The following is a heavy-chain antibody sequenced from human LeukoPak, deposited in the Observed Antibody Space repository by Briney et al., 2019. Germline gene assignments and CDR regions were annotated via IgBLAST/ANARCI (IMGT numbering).Heavy chain of an antibody. J-gene: IGHJ5*02. V-gene: IGHV1-2*02. CDR3: ARSMRYCSGGSCS. D-gene: IGHD2-15*01. CDR1: GYTFSGYY. CDR2: INPNSGGT. Sequence: RASVKVSCKASGYTFSGYYVHWVRQAPGQGLEWMGWINPNSGGTSYAQKFQGRVTMTRDTSINTAYIEVSRLRSDDTAVYYCARSMRYCSGGSCSWGQGTLVTVSS.